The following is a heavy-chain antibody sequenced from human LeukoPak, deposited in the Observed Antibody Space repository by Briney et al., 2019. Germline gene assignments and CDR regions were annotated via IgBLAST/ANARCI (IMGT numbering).Heavy chain of an antibody. CDR3: ARDLVGSHTGYSSGAWDY. CDR1: GYTFTGYY. V-gene: IGHV1-69*13. CDR2: IIPLFDTA. J-gene: IGHJ4*02. Sequence: ASVKVSCKASGYTFTGYYMHWVRQAPRQGLEWMGWIIPLFDTADYAQKFQGRLTITADESTSTAYMELSSLRAEDTAVYYCARDLVGSHTGYSSGAWDYWGQGTLVTVSS. D-gene: IGHD3-9*01.